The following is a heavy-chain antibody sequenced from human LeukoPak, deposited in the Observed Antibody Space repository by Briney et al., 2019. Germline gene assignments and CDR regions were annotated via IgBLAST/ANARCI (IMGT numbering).Heavy chain of an antibody. D-gene: IGHD4-17*01. CDR3: ARDLRVTTVSTVRANDI. Sequence: GGSLRLSCAASGFTFSNYWMHCVRQAPGKGLVWVSRINNDGGNIRYADSVKGRFTISRDNAKNSLYLQMSSLRAEDTAVYYCARDLRVTTVSTVRANDIWGQGTMVTVSS. V-gene: IGHV3-74*01. J-gene: IGHJ3*02. CDR2: INNDGGNI. CDR1: GFTFSNYW.